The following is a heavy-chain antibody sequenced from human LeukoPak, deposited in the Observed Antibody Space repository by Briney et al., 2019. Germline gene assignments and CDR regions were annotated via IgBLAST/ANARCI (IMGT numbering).Heavy chain of an antibody. J-gene: IGHJ4*02. Sequence: GGSLRLSCAASVFTFNDYWMHWVRHAPGKGLVWGSHINNDGRITNYADSVKGRFTVSTDNTKSTVFLQMNSLRVEDTAVYYCARGPPGFRVGDYWGQGTLVTVSS. CDR3: ARGPPGFRVGDY. CDR1: VFTFNDYW. V-gene: IGHV3-74*01. CDR2: INNDGRIT. D-gene: IGHD1-1*01.